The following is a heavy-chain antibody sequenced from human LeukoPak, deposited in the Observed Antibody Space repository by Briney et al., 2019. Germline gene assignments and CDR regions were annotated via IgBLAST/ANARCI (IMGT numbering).Heavy chain of an antibody. J-gene: IGHJ4*02. CDR1: GFTFSDYY. D-gene: IGHD2-15*01. V-gene: IGHV3-11*04. CDR2: ISSSGSTI. Sequence: PGGSLRLSCAASGFTFSDYYMSWIRQAPGKGLEWVSYISSSGSTIYYADSVKGRFTTSRDNAKNSLYLQMNSLRAEDTAVYYCAKEAYDCSSGSCYHYFDYWGQGTLVTVSS. CDR3: AKEAYDCSSGSCYHYFDY.